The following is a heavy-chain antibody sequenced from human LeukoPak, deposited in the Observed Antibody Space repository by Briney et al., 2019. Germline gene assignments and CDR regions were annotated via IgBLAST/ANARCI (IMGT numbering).Heavy chain of an antibody. CDR1: GGSISSSSYY. D-gene: IGHD3/OR15-3a*01. CDR3: ARGHWTYYFDY. V-gene: IGHV4-39*07. J-gene: IGHJ4*02. Sequence: SETLSLTCTVSGGSISSSSYYWGWIRQPPGKGLEWIGSIYYSGSTYYNPSLKSRVTISVDTSKNQFSLKLSSVTAADTAVYYCARGHWTYYFDYWGQGTLVTVSS. CDR2: IYYSGST.